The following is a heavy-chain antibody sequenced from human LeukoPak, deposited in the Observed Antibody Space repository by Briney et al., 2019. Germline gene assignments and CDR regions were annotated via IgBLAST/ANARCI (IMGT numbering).Heavy chain of an antibody. CDR3: ARTLDYGGNTGFDY. D-gene: IGHD4-23*01. CDR2: IDWDDDK. V-gene: IGHV2-70*04. J-gene: IGHJ4*02. CDR1: GFSLSTSGMR. Sequence: SGPALVKPTQTLTLTCTFSGFSLSTSGMRVSWIRQPPGKALEWLARIDWDDDKFYSTSLKTRLTISKDTSKNKVVLTMTNMDPVDTATYYCARTLDYGGNTGFDYWGQGTLVTVSS.